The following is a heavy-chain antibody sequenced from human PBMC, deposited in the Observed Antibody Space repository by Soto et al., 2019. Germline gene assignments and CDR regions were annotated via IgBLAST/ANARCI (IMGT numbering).Heavy chain of an antibody. D-gene: IGHD2-15*01. CDR1: GFTFDDYA. J-gene: IGHJ4*02. Sequence: EVQLVESGGGLVQPGRSLRLSCAASGFTFDDYAMHWVRRVPGKGLEWVSSITWDGNVIGYADSVKGRFTISRDNAKNSLCLQMNSLRREDPALYYCAKGAPAAVCSGGRCYFDYWGQGALVTVSS. CDR3: AKGAPAAVCSGGRCYFDY. CDR2: ITWDGNVI. V-gene: IGHV3-9*01.